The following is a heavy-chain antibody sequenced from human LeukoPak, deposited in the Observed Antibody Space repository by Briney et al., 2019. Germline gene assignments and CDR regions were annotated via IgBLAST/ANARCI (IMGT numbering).Heavy chain of an antibody. J-gene: IGHJ6*02. D-gene: IGHD2-2*01. V-gene: IGHV4-39*07. Sequence: SETLSLTCTVSGGSISSSSYYWGWIRQPPGKGLEWIGSILYTGSTYYNPSLKSRVTISVDTSKNQFSLELSSVTAADTAVYYCARDLGCDGTSCWELHYSYGMDVWGQGTTVTVSS. CDR2: ILYTGST. CDR1: GGSISSSSYY. CDR3: ARDLGCDGTSCWELHYSYGMDV.